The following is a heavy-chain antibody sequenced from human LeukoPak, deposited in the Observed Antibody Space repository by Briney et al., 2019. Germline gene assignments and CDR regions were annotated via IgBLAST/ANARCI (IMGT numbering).Heavy chain of an antibody. J-gene: IGHJ4*02. CDR3: ARGVDGDYVAYYFDY. CDR1: GGSISSGGYS. V-gene: IGHV4-30-2*01. CDR2: IYHSGST. Sequence: NSSQTLSLTCAVSGGSISSGGYSWSWIRQPPGKGLEWIGYIYHSGSTYYNPSLKSRVTISVDRSKNQSSLKLSSVTAADTAVYYCARGVDGDYVAYYFDYWGQGTLVTVSS. D-gene: IGHD4-17*01.